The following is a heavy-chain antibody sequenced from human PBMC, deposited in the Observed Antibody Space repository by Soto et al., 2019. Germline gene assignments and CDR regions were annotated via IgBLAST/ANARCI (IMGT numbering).Heavy chain of an antibody. J-gene: IGHJ4*02. V-gene: IGHV4-34*01. Sequence: SETLSLTCAVYCGSFSGYYWSWIRQPPGKGLEWIGEINHSGSTNYNPSLKSRVTISVDTSKNQFSLKLSSVTAADTAVYYCRVRGVIGFVDYWGQGTLVTVSS. D-gene: IGHD3-10*01. CDR3: RVRGVIGFVDY. CDR1: CGSFSGYY. CDR2: INHSGST.